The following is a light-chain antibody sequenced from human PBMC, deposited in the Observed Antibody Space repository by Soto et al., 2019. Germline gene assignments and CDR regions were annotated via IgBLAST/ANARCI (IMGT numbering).Light chain of an antibody. CDR1: SGHSSYA. Sequence: QPVLTQSPSASASLGASVKLTCTLSSGHSSYAIAWHQQQPEKGPRYLMKLNSDGSHSKGDGIPDSFSGSSSGAERYLTISSLQSEDEADYYCQTWGTGPWVFGGGTKLTVL. CDR3: QTWGTGPWV. CDR2: LNSDGSH. J-gene: IGLJ3*02. V-gene: IGLV4-69*01.